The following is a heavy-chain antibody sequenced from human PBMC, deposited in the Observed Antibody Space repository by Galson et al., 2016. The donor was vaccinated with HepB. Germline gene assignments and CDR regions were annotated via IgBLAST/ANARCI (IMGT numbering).Heavy chain of an antibody. J-gene: IGHJ6*02. CDR2: TFPGASDT. V-gene: IGHV5-51*01. D-gene: IGHD2/OR15-2a*01. CDR3: TRLRFFSAANSFYVTDV. Sequence: QSGAEVKKPGESLKISCKGSGYSFASYWIGWVRQMPGKGLEYMGITFPGASDTTYSPSFQGQVTISVDKSISTAYLQWSSLEASDTALYYCTRLRFFSAANSFYVTDVGGQGTTVTVSS. CDR1: GYSFASYW.